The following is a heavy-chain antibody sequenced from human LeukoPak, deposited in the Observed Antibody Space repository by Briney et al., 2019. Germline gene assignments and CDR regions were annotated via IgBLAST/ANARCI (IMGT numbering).Heavy chain of an antibody. J-gene: IGHJ4*02. V-gene: IGHV4-30-4*08. CDR2: IYYSGST. D-gene: IGHD2-21*01. CDR3: ARAGIEDSTLYYFDY. CDR1: GGSISSGDYY. Sequence: SEXXSLTCTVSGGSISSGDYYWSWIRQPPGKGLEWIGYIYYSGSTYYNPSLKSRVTISVDTSKNQFSLKLSSVTAADTAVYYCARAGIEDSTLYYFDYWGQGTLVTVSS.